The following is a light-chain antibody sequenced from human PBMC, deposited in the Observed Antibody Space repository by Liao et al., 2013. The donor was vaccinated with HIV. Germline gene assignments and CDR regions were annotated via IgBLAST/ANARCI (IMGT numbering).Light chain of an antibody. V-gene: IGLV3-25*03. CDR1: NLGEKS. Sequence: YVLTQPPSVSLAPGKTATVACRGNNLGEKSVHWYQQKPGQAPVLVIYKDSERPSGIPERFSGSSSGTTVTLTISGVQAEDEADYYCQSADSSATCPVFGGGTKLTVL. J-gene: IGLJ3*02. CDR2: KDS. CDR3: QSADSSATCPV.